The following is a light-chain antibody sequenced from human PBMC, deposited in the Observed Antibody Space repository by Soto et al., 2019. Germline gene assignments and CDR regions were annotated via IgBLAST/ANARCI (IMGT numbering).Light chain of an antibody. CDR3: QQYNNWPLL. Sequence: EIVMTQFPATLSVSPGERATLSCRASQSVSSNLAWYQQKPGQAPRLLIYGASTRATGIPARFSGSGSGTEFTLTISSLQSEDFAVYYCQQYNNWPLLFGQGTRLEIK. J-gene: IGKJ5*01. CDR2: GAS. V-gene: IGKV3-15*01. CDR1: QSVSSN.